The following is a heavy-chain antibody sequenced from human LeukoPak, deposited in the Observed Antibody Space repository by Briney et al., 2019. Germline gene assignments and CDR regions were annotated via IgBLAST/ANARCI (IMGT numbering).Heavy chain of an antibody. CDR3: ARLMAAAGPFDY. D-gene: IGHD6-13*01. CDR1: GFTFSSYA. Sequence: GGSLRLSCAASGFTFSSYAMHWVRQAPGKGLEWVAVISYDGSNKYYADSVKGRFTISRDNSKNTLYLQMNSLRAEDTAVYYCARLMAAAGPFDYWGQGTLVPVSS. V-gene: IGHV3-30*04. CDR2: ISYDGSNK. J-gene: IGHJ4*02.